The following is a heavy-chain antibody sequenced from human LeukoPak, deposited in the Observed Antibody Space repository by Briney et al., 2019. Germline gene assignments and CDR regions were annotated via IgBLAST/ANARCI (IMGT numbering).Heavy chain of an antibody. CDR3: ARGRTRPHIVVVTARKDTGYMDV. J-gene: IGHJ6*03. V-gene: IGHV4-39*07. Sequence: PSETLSLTCTVSVVAISSVVYYWGCIRQPPGKGLEWIGSMYYIGSTYYNPSLKSRVTISVATSKNQFSLKLSSVTDADTAVYYCARGRTRPHIVVVTARKDTGYMDVWGKGTTVTVSS. D-gene: IGHD2-21*02. CDR2: MYYIGST. CDR1: VVAISSVVYY.